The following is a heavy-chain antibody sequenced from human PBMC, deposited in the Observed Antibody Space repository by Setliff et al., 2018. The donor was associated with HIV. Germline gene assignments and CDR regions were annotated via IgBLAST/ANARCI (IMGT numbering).Heavy chain of an antibody. Sequence: SETLSLTCAVSGGSISSGSYYWGWIRQPPGKGLEWIGSIYQSGSTYYNVSLKSRVIISVDTSKNQFSLKLNSVTAADTAIYYCARHRAVAGANYFDFWGQGTLVTVSS. D-gene: IGHD6-19*01. CDR2: IYQSGST. V-gene: IGHV4-39*01. CDR1: GGSISSGSYY. CDR3: ARHRAVAGANYFDF. J-gene: IGHJ4*02.